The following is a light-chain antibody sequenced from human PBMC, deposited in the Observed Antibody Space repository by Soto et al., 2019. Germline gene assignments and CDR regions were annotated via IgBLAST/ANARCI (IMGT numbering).Light chain of an antibody. Sequence: MTQSPSPLSAPVGYSVPISCRASQSVSSNLAWYQQKPGQAPTLLIYGASTRATGIPPRFSGSGSGTEFTLTTSSLQPEDLAVYYCQQYNSWPPITVGQGTRLEIK. CDR2: GAS. V-gene: IGKV3-15*01. CDR1: QSVSSN. CDR3: QQYNSWPPIT. J-gene: IGKJ5*01.